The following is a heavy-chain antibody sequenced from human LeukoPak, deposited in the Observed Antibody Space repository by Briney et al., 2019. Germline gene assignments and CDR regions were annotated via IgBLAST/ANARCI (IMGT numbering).Heavy chain of an antibody. J-gene: IGHJ6*04. V-gene: IGHV3-48*03. CDR2: ISSSGSTI. CDR3: ARDGPDYDILTGYYNYYYYGMDV. CDR1: GFTFSSYE. D-gene: IGHD3-9*01. Sequence: GRSLRLSCAASGFTFSSYEMNWVRQAPGKGLEWVSYISSSGSTIYYADSVKGRFTISRDNAKNSLYLQMNSLRAEDTAVYYCARDGPDYDILTGYYNYYYYGMDVWGKGTTVTVSS.